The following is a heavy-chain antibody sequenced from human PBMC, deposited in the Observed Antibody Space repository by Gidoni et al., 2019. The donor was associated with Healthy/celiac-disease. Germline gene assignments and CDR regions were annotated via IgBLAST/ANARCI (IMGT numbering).Heavy chain of an antibody. J-gene: IGHJ4*02. Sequence: EVQLVESGGGLVKPGGSLRLSCAASGFTFSSYSMNWVRQAPGKGLEWVSSISSSSSYIYYADSVKGRFTISRDNAKNSLYLQMNSLRAEDTAVYYCARGSSVAANRDADYWGQGTLVTVSS. CDR2: ISSSSSYI. CDR1: GFTFSSYS. V-gene: IGHV3-21*01. D-gene: IGHD6-19*01. CDR3: ARGSSVAANRDADY.